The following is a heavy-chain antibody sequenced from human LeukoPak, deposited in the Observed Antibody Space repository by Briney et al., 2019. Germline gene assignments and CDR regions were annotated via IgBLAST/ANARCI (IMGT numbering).Heavy chain of an antibody. CDR2: ISYDGSNK. Sequence: GGSLRLSCAASGFTFSSYAMHWVRQAPGKGLEWVALISYDGSNKYYADSVKGRFTISRDNSKNTLYLQMNSLSAEDTAVYYCARDLSGAGSYYSPFMDVWGQGTTVTVSS. V-gene: IGHV3-30*04. CDR3: ARDLSGAGSYYSPFMDV. CDR1: GFTFSSYA. D-gene: IGHD3-10*01. J-gene: IGHJ6*02.